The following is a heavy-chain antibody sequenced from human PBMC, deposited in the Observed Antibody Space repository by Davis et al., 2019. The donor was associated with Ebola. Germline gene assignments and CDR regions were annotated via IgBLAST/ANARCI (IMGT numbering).Heavy chain of an antibody. CDR2: IFYSGTR. Sequence: SETLSLTCSVSGGSINNNYWSWIRQSSGKGLEWIGYIFYSGTRKYNPSLKSRVTISMDAPRDQLSLKLTSVTAADTAVYYCARSPPMYYYDSSGYVSRAEYFQHWGQGTLVTVSS. J-gene: IGHJ1*01. D-gene: IGHD3-22*01. V-gene: IGHV4-59*01. CDR3: ARSPPMYYYDSSGYVSRAEYFQH. CDR1: GGSINNNY.